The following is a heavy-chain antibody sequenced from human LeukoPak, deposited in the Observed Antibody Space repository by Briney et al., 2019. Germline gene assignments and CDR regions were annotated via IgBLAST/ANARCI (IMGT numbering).Heavy chain of an antibody. CDR2: ISAYNGNT. V-gene: IGHV1-18*04. J-gene: IGHJ5*02. D-gene: IGHD2-2*01. Sequence: GASVKVSCKASGYTFTSYGIRWVRQAPGQGLEWMGWISAYNGNTNYAQKLQGRVTMTTDTSTSTAYMELRSLRSDDTAVYYCARHEEDIVVVPAAIFLDPWGQGTLVTVSS. CDR1: GYTFTSYG. CDR3: ARHEEDIVVVPAAIFLDP.